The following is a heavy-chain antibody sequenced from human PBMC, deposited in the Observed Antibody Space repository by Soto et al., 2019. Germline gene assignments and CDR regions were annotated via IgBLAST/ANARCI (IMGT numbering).Heavy chain of an antibody. Sequence: QVQLVESGGGVVQPGRSLRLSRAASGFTFSSYGMHWVRQAPGKGLEWVAVISYDGSNKYYADSVKGRFTIFRDNSKNTLYLQINSLRAEDTAVYYCACRIRFLEWLFPDYWGQGTLVTVSS. CDR2: ISYDGSNK. V-gene: IGHV3-30*03. D-gene: IGHD3-3*01. CDR3: ACRIRFLEWLFPDY. J-gene: IGHJ4*02. CDR1: GFTFSSYG.